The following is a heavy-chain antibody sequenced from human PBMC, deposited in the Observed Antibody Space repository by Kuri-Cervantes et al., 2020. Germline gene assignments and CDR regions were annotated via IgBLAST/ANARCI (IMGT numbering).Heavy chain of an antibody. Sequence: ASVKVSCKASGYTFTSYDINWVRQATGQGLEWMGWMNPKSGNTGYAQKFQGRVTMTRSTSISTAYMELSSLTSEDTAVYYCARSSSGWYGGFDNWGQGTLVTVSS. CDR1: GYTFTSYD. D-gene: IGHD6-19*01. CDR3: ARSSSGWYGGFDN. J-gene: IGHJ4*02. V-gene: IGHV1-8*02. CDR2: MNPKSGNT.